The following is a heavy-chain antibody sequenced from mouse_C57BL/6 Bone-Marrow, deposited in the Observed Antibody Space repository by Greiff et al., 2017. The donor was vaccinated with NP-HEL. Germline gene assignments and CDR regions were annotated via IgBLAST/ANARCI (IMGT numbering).Heavy chain of an antibody. V-gene: IGHV1-81*01. J-gene: IGHJ4*01. Sequence: VQLQQSGAELAKPGASVKLSCKASGYTFTSYGISWVKQRTGQGLEWIGVIYPRSGNPYYNEKFKGKATLTADKSSSTAYMELRSLTSDDSAVYCCARLIYYGSFYAMDYGGQGTSVTVSS. CDR2: IYPRSGNP. CDR3: ARLIYYGSFYAMDY. CDR1: GYTFTSYG. D-gene: IGHD1-1*01.